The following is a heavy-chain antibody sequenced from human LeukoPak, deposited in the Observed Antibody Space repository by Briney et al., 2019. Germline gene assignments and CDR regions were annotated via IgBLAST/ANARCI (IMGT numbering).Heavy chain of an antibody. J-gene: IGHJ4*02. D-gene: IGHD4-23*01. CDR1: GYSISSGFY. CDR3: ARAVGTSRNFFDY. Sequence: TSETLSLTCTVSGYSISSGFYWGWIRQPPGKGLECIASIYHSGSTYYNPSLKSRVTISVDTSKNQFSLNLSSVTAADTAMYYCARAVGTSRNFFDYWGQGTLVTVSS. CDR2: IYHSGST. V-gene: IGHV4-38-2*02.